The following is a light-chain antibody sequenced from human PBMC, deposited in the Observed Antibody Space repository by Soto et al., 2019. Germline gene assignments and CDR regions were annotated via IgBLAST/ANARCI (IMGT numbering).Light chain of an antibody. CDR3: QQYGSSPLT. J-gene: IGKJ3*01. CDR1: QSVSSNY. CDR2: GAS. Sequence: EIVLTQSPGTLSLSPGERVTLSCRASQSVSSNYLAWYQQKPGQAPRLLIYGASSRATGIPDRFSGSGSGTDFTLTISRLEPEDFAVYYCQQYGSSPLTFGPGTKVDIK. V-gene: IGKV3-20*01.